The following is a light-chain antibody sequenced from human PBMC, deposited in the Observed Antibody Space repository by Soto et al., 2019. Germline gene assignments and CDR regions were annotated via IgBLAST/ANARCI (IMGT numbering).Light chain of an antibody. CDR3: SSFGGSNNV. CDR2: EVT. CDR1: SGDVGGYNY. Sequence: QSALTQPPSASGSLGQSVTISCTGTSGDVGGYNYVSWYLQHPGKAPKLMVYEVTKRPSGVPDRFSGSKSGNTASLTVSGLQAEDEADYYCSSFGGSNNVFGTGTKVTVL. V-gene: IGLV2-8*01. J-gene: IGLJ1*01.